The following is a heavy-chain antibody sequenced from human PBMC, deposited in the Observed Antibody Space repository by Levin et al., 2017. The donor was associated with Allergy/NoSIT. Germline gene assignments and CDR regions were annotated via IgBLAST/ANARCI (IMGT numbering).Heavy chain of an antibody. J-gene: IGHJ4*02. Sequence: RGESLKISCKGSGYSFTSYWISWVRQMPGKGLEWMGRIDPSDSYTNYSPSFQGHVTISADKSISTAYLQWSSLKASDTAMYYCARGGSGSYYLFDYWGQGTLVTVSS. CDR1: GYSFTSYW. D-gene: IGHD3-10*01. CDR2: IDPSDSYT. V-gene: IGHV5-10-1*01. CDR3: ARGGSGSYYLFDY.